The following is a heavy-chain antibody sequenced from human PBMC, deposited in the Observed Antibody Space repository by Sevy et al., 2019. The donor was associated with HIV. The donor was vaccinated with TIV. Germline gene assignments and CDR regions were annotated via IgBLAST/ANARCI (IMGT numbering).Heavy chain of an antibody. CDR1: GASMSGYY. V-gene: IGHV4-59*13. CDR3: ARGRSNLRY. Sequence: SETLSLTCTLSGASMSGYYWSWIRQPPGKGLGWIGYIYDPGDTNFNPSLKSRVTISQDTSKTQFSRSLSSVNTADTAVYYCARGRSNLRYCSQGTLVTVSS. CDR2: IYDPGDT. J-gene: IGHJ4*02. D-gene: IGHD1-1*01.